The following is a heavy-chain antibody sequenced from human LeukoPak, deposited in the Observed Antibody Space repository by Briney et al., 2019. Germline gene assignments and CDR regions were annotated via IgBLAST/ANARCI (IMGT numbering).Heavy chain of an antibody. D-gene: IGHD1-26*01. Sequence: SQTLSLTCTVSGGSISRGDYYWSWIRQPPGKGLEWIGYIYYSGSTYYNPSLKSRVTIPVDTSKNQFSLKLSSVTAADTAVYYCAREVGATTWGFDYWGQGTLVTVSS. V-gene: IGHV4-30-4*08. CDR1: GGSISRGDYY. CDR2: IYYSGST. CDR3: AREVGATTWGFDY. J-gene: IGHJ4*02.